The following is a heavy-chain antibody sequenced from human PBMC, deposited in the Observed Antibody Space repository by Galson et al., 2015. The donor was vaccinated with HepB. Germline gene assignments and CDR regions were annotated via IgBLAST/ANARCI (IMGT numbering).Heavy chain of an antibody. D-gene: IGHD6-13*01. CDR3: ATDSRSWSDDY. J-gene: IGHJ4*02. CDR2: ISYDGSNK. CDR1: GFTFSSYG. Sequence: SLRLSCAASGFTFSSYGMHWVRQAPGKGLEWVAVISYDGSNKYYADSVKGRFTISRDNSKNTLYLQMNSLRAEDTAVYYCATDSRSWSDDYWGQGTLVTVSS. V-gene: IGHV3-30*03.